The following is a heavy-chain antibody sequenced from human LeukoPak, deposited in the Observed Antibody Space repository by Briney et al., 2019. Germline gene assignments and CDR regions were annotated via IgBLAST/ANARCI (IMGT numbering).Heavy chain of an antibody. Sequence: GGSLRLSCAASGFTLTNDFMTSVRQAPGKGLEWVVRIKSEIEGRTTAHAASVKGRFAISRDESTNTLFLQTNSLRNEDTAVYYCALAWFGESRDGLDIWGRGSMVVVSS. D-gene: IGHD3-10*01. CDR1: GFTLTNDF. J-gene: IGHJ3*02. CDR2: IKSEIEGRTT. CDR3: ALAWFGESRDGLDI. V-gene: IGHV3-15*01.